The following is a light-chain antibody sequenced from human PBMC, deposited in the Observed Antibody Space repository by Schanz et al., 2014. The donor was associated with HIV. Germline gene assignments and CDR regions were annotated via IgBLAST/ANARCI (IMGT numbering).Light chain of an antibody. Sequence: EIVLTQSPGSLSLSPGGRATLSCGASQRLSSSYLAWYQQKRDQPPRLVIYATSTRAAGIPDRFSGTGSGTEFTLTISSLQAEDFAVYYCQQYNNWPPAWTFGQGTKVEIK. CDR2: ATS. J-gene: IGKJ1*01. CDR1: QRLSSSY. V-gene: IGKV3-20*01. CDR3: QQYNNWPPAWT.